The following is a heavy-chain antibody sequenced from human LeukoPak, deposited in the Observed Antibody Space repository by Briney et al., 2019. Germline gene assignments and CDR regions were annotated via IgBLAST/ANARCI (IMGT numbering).Heavy chain of an antibody. CDR1: GFTFSSYG. CDR2: ISYDGSNK. CDR3: AKDARWLVPSL. J-gene: IGHJ4*02. Sequence: PGRSLRLSCAASGFTFSSYGMHWVRQAPGKGLEWVAVISYDGSNKYYADSAKGRFTISRDNSKNTLYLQMNSLRAEDTAVYYCAKDARWLVPSLWGQGTLVTVSS. D-gene: IGHD6-19*01. V-gene: IGHV3-30*18.